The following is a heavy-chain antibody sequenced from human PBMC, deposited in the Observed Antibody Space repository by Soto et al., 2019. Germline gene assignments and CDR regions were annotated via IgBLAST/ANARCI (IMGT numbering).Heavy chain of an antibody. CDR3: AKGTSGYSSSGLGV. Sequence: GGSMRLPCASSGLTFRTHAMSRVRKTQGKGLEWVSAISAGGGSTYYADSVKGRLTISRDNSKNTLYLQMNSLRAEDTAVYYCAKGTSGYSSSGLGVWGEGTTVTVSS. D-gene: IGHD6-13*01. J-gene: IGHJ6*04. CDR2: ISAGGGST. CDR1: GLTFRTHA. V-gene: IGHV3-23*01.